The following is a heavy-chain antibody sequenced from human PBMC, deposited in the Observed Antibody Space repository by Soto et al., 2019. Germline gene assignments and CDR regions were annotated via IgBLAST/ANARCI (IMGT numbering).Heavy chain of an antibody. V-gene: IGHV3-49*03. Sequence: GGSLRLSCTGSGFTFGDYAMSWSRQAPGKGLEWVGVIRSKAYGETTDYAASVKGRFTILRDDSKSIAYLQMNSLQSEDTGVYYCTRYTYTSRYSYFGMDVWGHGTTVTVSS. J-gene: IGHJ6*02. CDR3: TRYTYTSRYSYFGMDV. CDR1: GFTFGDYA. D-gene: IGHD2-2*01. CDR2: IRSKAYGETT.